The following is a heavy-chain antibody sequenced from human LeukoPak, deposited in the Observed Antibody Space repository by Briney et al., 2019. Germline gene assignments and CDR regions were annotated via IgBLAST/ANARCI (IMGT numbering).Heavy chain of an antibody. CDR1: GFTFSSYA. V-gene: IGHV3-30-3*01. Sequence: AGGSLRLSCAASGFTFSSYAMHWVRQAPGKGLEWVAVISYDGSNKYYADSVKGRFTISRDNSKNTLYLQMNSLRAEDTAVYYCARDATEYSSFLDYWGQGTLVTVSS. CDR3: ARDATEYSSFLDY. J-gene: IGHJ4*02. CDR2: ISYDGSNK. D-gene: IGHD6-6*01.